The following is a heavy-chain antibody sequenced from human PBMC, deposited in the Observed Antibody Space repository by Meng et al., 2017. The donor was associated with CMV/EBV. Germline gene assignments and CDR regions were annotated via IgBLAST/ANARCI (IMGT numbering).Heavy chain of an antibody. CDR2: IYYSGST. V-gene: IGHV4-39*07. Sequence: QLPWQDPGPGLVKPSETLSLTVTVSGGSISSRSYYWGWIRQPPGKGLEWIGSIYYSGSTYYNPSLKSRVTISVDTSKNQFSLKLSSVTAADTAVYYCARDPSLRWIDYWGQGTLVTVSS. D-gene: IGHD4-23*01. CDR3: ARDPSLRWIDY. CDR1: GGSISSRSYY. J-gene: IGHJ4*02.